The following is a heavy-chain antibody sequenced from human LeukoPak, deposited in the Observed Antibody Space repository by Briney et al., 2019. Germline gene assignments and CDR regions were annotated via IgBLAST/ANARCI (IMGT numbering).Heavy chain of an antibody. Sequence: ASVKVSCKAFGYSFIRHHIHWVRQAPGQGLEWMGLLKLYDGSIRYAQKFQGRVTMTRDTSTSTVYMELSSLRSEDTAVYYCARSYESGGKLAHPDYWGQGTLVTVSS. CDR3: ARSYESGGKLAHPDY. D-gene: IGHD3-22*01. CDR1: GYSFIRHH. V-gene: IGHV1-46*01. CDR2: LKLYDGSI. J-gene: IGHJ4*02.